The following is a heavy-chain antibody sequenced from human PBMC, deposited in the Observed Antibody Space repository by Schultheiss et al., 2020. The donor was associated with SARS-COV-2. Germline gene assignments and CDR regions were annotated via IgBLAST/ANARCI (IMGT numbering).Heavy chain of an antibody. V-gene: IGHV3-73*01. J-gene: IGHJ3*02. CDR2: IRSKANSYAT. D-gene: IGHD3-22*01. Sequence: GGSLRLSCAASGFTFSGSAMHWVRQASGKGLEWVGRIRSKANSYATAYAASVKGRFTISREDSKNTAYLQMNSLKTEDTAVYYCTRGYYYDSSGYYSDAFDIWGQGTMVTGSS. CDR3: TRGYYYDSSGYYSDAFDI. CDR1: GFTFSGSA.